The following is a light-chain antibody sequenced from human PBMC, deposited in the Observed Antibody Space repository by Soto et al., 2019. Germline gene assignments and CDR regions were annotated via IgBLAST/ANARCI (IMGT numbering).Light chain of an antibody. CDR3: SSYAGSNNPVV. Sequence: QSALTQPPSASGSPGQSVAISCTGTSSDVGGSNYVSWYQHHPGKAPKLIIYDVTQRPSGVPDRFSGSKSGNTASLTVSGLQAEDEADYYCSSYAGSNNPVVFGGGTKLTVL. CDR2: DVT. V-gene: IGLV2-8*01. J-gene: IGLJ2*01. CDR1: SSDVGGSNY.